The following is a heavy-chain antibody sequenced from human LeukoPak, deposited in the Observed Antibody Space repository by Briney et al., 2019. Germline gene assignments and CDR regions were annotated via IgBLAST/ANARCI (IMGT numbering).Heavy chain of an antibody. J-gene: IGHJ6*02. CDR1: GGSISNYY. Sequence: IPSETLSLTCTVSGGSISNYYWSWIRQPPGKGLEWIGYIYYSGSTNYNPSLKSRVTISVDTSKNQFSLKLSSVTAADTAVYYCAREINCSGGSCYSYYYYGMDVWGQGTTVTVSS. CDR3: AREINCSGGSCYSYYYYGMDV. V-gene: IGHV4-59*01. D-gene: IGHD2-15*01. CDR2: IYYSGST.